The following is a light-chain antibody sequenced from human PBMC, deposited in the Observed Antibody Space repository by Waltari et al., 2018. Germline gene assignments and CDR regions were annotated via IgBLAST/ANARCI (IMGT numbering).Light chain of an antibody. J-gene: IGLJ3*02. CDR1: NIESQD. CDR2: RDT. V-gene: IGLV3-9*01. Sequence: SYELTQPLSVSVALGQTANITCGGNNIESQDVHWYQQKPGQAPVLVLFRDTNRASGIPERFSGSNSGNTATLTITRAQAGDEADYYCQVWDSRSSWVFGGGTKLTVL. CDR3: QVWDSRSSWV.